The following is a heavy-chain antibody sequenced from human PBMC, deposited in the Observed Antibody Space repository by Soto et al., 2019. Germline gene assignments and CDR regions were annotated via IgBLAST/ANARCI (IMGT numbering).Heavy chain of an antibody. J-gene: IGHJ5*02. Sequence: ASVKVSCKASGYTFTGYYMHWVRQAPGQGLEWMGWINPNSGGTNYAQKFQGRVTMTRDTSISTAYMELSRLRSDDTAVYYCARVRYCSGGSCYSQPRIAVAPFDPWGQGTLVTVSS. D-gene: IGHD2-15*01. CDR1: GYTFTGYY. CDR2: INPNSGGT. CDR3: ARVRYCSGGSCYSQPRIAVAPFDP. V-gene: IGHV1-2*02.